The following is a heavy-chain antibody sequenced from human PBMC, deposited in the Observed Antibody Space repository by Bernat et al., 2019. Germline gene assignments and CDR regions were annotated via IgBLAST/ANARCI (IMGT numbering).Heavy chain of an antibody. CDR1: GFSFDEYA. CDR3: SKDRYCPSAYCPRDY. V-gene: IGHV3-43*02. CDR2: ISGDGVRT. Sequence: VQLVESGGGVVQPGGSLRLSCIASGFSFDEYAFHWVRQPPGKGLEWVSLISGDGVRTYYADSVKGRFTISRDNSKNSLSLQMNGLRTEDTALYFCSKDRYCPSAYCPRDYWGQGTLVTVSS. D-gene: IGHD2-15*01. J-gene: IGHJ4*02.